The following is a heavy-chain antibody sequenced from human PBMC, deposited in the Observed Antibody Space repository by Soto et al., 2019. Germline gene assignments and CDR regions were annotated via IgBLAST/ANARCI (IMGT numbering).Heavy chain of an antibody. J-gene: IGHJ4*02. D-gene: IGHD5-12*01. CDR3: AKDGYNYLGNFDY. CDR2: ISASGGST. CDR1: GFTFSSFA. Sequence: EVQLLESGGGLVQPGGSLRLSCAASGFTFSSFAMSWVRQAPGKGLQWVSDISASGGSTYYADSVEGRFTISRDNSKNTLHLQMTSLRAEDTAVYYCAKDGYNYLGNFDYWGQGTLVTVSS. V-gene: IGHV3-23*01.